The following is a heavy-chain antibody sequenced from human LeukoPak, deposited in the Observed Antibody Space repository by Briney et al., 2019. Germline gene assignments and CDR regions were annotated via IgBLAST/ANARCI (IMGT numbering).Heavy chain of an antibody. Sequence: ASVKVSCKVSGYTLTELSMHWVRQAPGKGLEWMGGFDPEDGETIYAQKFQGRVTMTRDTSISTAYMELSRLRSDDTAVYYCARGGRAVAAAGEVDAFDIWGQGTMVTVSS. V-gene: IGHV1-24*01. CDR3: ARGGRAVAAAGEVDAFDI. CDR1: GYTLTELS. J-gene: IGHJ3*02. D-gene: IGHD6-13*01. CDR2: FDPEDGET.